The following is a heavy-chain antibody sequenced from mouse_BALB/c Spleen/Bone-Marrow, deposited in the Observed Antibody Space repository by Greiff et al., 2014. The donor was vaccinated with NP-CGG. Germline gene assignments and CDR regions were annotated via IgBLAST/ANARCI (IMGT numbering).Heavy chain of an antibody. CDR2: INPSNGRT. CDR3: ARDGNYRYAMDY. Sequence: QVQLQQPGAELVKPGASVKLSCMASGFTFTSYWIHWVKQRPGQGPEWIGEINPSNGRTNYNEKFKSKATLTEDKSSSPAYMQLSSLTSEDSAVYYCARDGNYRYAMDYWGQGTSVTVSS. J-gene: IGHJ4*01. D-gene: IGHD2-1*01. CDR1: GFTFTSYW. V-gene: IGHV1S81*02.